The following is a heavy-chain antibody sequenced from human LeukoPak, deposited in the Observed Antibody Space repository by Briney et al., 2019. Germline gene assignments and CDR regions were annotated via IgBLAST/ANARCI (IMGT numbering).Heavy chain of an antibody. CDR2: IYYSGST. J-gene: IGHJ3*01. V-gene: IGHV4-39*01. CDR3: ARLDYGDSAFDV. D-gene: IGHD4-17*01. Sequence: SETLSLTSSVSGGSISSSSYYWGWIRQPPGKGLEWFGTIYYSGSTYYSPSPTSRVTISVDTSKHQFSLHLSSVTAADTAVYYCARLDYGDSAFDVWGQGTMVTVSS. CDR1: GGSISSSSYY.